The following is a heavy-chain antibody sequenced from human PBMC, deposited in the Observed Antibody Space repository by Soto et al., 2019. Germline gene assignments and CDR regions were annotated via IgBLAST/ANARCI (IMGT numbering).Heavy chain of an antibody. V-gene: IGHV3-21*02. J-gene: IGHJ6*02. CDR3: VRERGLSSFYGMDV. CDR1: GFTLTTYT. D-gene: IGHD3-10*01. Sequence: EVQLVESGGGQVKPGGSLRLSCEASGFTLTTYTMNWVRQASGKGLGWVSSITSSSGHIYYADSVKGRFTISRDNARNSLYLQMNSLRAEDTAVYYCVRERGLSSFYGMDVWGQGTTVTVSS. CDR2: ITSSSGHI.